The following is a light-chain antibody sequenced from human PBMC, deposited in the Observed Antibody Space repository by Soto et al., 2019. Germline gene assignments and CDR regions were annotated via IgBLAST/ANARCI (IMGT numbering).Light chain of an antibody. Sequence: EIVLTQSPDTLSLSSGERATLSCRASHRISNYYLAWYHQKPGQAPRLLLYGASSRATGVPDRFSGSGSGTDFTLTISRLEPEDCAVYYCQQYGSSPLTFGGGTKVEIK. CDR3: QQYGSSPLT. V-gene: IGKV3-20*01. J-gene: IGKJ4*01. CDR2: GAS. CDR1: HRISNYY.